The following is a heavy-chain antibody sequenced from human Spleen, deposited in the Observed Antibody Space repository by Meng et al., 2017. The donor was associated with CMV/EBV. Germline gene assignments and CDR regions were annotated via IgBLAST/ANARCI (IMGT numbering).Heavy chain of an antibody. J-gene: IGHJ4*02. D-gene: IGHD4-17*01. CDR3: VKDRETYGDYAAGDS. CDR2: IKQDGSEK. V-gene: IGHV3-7*01. Sequence: GESLKISCAASGFTFSSYWMSWVRQAPGKGLEWVANIKQDGSEKYYVDSVKGRFTISRDNAKNSVYLQMNSLTPEDTAVYFCVKDRETYGDYAAGDSWGQGTLVTVSS. CDR1: GFTFSSYW.